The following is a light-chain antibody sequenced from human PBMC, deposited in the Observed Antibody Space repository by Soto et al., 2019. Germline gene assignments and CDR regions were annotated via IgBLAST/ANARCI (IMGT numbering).Light chain of an antibody. CDR1: QAIRND. V-gene: IGKV1-6*02. Sequence: AIQMTQSPSSLSASVGDRVTITCRASQAIRNDLGWYQQTPGKAPKLLIYGASTLQSGVPSRFSGSGSGTDFTLTINSLQPEDFATYYCLQDYDYPWTFGQGTKVDIK. CDR3: LQDYDYPWT. J-gene: IGKJ1*01. CDR2: GAS.